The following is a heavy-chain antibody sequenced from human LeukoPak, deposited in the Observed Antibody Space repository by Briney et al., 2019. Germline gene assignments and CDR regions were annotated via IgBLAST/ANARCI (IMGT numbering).Heavy chain of an antibody. Sequence: GASVKVSCKASGYTFTGHDINWVRQAPGQGLEWMGWMNPNSGSTGYTQKSQGRVTTRRDTSLSTAYMKLSRLRPDDTAVYYCARSQGGGGVWFDICGQGTLVTVSS. CDR2: MNPNSGST. D-gene: IGHD3-16*01. J-gene: IGHJ5*02. V-gene: IGHV1-8*01. CDR3: ARSQGGGGVWFDI. CDR1: GYTFTGHD.